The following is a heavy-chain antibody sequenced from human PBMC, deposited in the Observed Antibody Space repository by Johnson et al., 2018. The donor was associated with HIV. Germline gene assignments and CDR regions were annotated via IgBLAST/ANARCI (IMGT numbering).Heavy chain of an antibody. CDR1: GFTVSSTY. CDR2: LYSDGRT. D-gene: IGHD6-19*01. Sequence: MLLVESGGDLIQPGGSLRLSCAASGFTVSSTYMSWVRQAPGKGMEWLSVLYSDGRTYYADSVKGRFTISRDGTKNTLFLQMNSLSAEDTSIYYCAKDDNLGVWYSDAFDVWGQGTVVTVSS. CDR3: AKDDNLGVWYSDAFDV. J-gene: IGHJ3*01. V-gene: IGHV3-53*01.